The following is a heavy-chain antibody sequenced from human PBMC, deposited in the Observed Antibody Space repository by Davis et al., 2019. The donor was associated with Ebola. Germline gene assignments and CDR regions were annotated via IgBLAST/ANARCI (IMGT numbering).Heavy chain of an antibody. J-gene: IGHJ6*02. D-gene: IGHD1-14*01. CDR3: ARDRRPAQYKGLDG. Sequence: GESLKISCATSGLTFSSLGMSWVRQAPGKGLEWVANIKHDGSETYYVDSVRGRFTISRDNANNSLCLQMNSLTVEDTAVYYCARDRRPAQYKGLDGWGQGTTVTVSS. V-gene: IGHV3-7*01. CDR2: IKHDGSET. CDR1: GLTFSSLG.